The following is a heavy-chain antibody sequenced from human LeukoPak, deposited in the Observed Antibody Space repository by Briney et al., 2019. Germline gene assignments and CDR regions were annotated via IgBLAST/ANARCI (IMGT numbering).Heavy chain of an antibody. J-gene: IGHJ4*02. CDR2: ISGYNGHA. Sequence: ASVKVSCKASGYTYTNYGISWVRQAPGQGLEWMGWISGYNGHANYAQKLQGRVTMTTHTSTSTAYMELRSLRSDDTAVYYCARAGHRKYYYDNAYDYWGQGTLVTVSS. CDR3: ARAGHRKYYYDNAYDY. V-gene: IGHV1-18*01. CDR1: GYTYTNYG. D-gene: IGHD3-22*01.